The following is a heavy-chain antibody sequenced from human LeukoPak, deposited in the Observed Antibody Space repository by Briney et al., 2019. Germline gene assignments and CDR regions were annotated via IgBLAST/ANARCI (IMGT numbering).Heavy chain of an antibody. CDR2: IYPGDSDT. CDR3: ARGYCSSTSCSRGFDP. D-gene: IGHD2-2*01. CDR1: GYTFTKYW. V-gene: IGHV5-51*01. Sequence: GESLEISCKGSGYTFTKYWIGWVRQMPGKGLEWMGIIYPGDSDTRYSPSFQGQVTISADKSISTAYLQWSSLKASDTAMYYCARGYCSSTSCSRGFDPWGQGTLVTVSS. J-gene: IGHJ5*02.